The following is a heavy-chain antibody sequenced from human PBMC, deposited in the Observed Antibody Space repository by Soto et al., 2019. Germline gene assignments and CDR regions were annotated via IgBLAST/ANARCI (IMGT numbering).Heavy chain of an antibody. J-gene: IGHJ1*01. Sequence: QVQLQQWGAGLLEPSETLSLSCGVYDESLTGYYWTWIRQPPGKSLEWIGEISHLGGTNFSPSLRGRVSISVDTSKKMFSLKMTSVTAADTALSYCGTIIHGDYAVAYWGQGTLVTVSS. CDR1: DESLTGYY. D-gene: IGHD4-17*01. CDR3: GTIIHGDYAVAY. V-gene: IGHV4-34*02. CDR2: ISHLGGT.